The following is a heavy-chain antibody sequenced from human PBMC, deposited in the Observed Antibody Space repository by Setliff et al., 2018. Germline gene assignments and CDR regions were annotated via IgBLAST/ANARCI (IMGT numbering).Heavy chain of an antibody. D-gene: IGHD3-3*01. Sequence: GGSLRLSCAASGFTFSSYEMSWVRQAPGKGLEWVSYISSSGSTIYYADSVKGRFTISRDNAKNSLYLRMNSLRAEDTAVYYCAKDLITTTVPEWLLYTPTTYFDYWGQGTLVTVSS. J-gene: IGHJ4*02. CDR1: GFTFSSYE. CDR3: AKDLITTTVPEWLLYTPTTYFDY. CDR2: ISSSGSTI. V-gene: IGHV3-48*03.